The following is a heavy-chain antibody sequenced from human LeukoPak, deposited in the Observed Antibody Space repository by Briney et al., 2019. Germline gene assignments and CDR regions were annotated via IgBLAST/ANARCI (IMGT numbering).Heavy chain of an antibody. Sequence: ASVKVSCKASGYTFTSYYMHWVRQAPGQGLEWMGRINPNSGGTNYAQKFQGRVTMTRDTSISTAYMELSRLRSDDTAVYYCAVDFWSGYSNKYYFDYWGQGTLVTVSS. V-gene: IGHV1-2*06. D-gene: IGHD3-3*01. CDR2: INPNSGGT. CDR3: AVDFWSGYSNKYYFDY. J-gene: IGHJ4*02. CDR1: GYTFTSYY.